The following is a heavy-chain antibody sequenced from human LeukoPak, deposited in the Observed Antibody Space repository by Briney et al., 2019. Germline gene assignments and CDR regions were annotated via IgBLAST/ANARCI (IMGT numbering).Heavy chain of an antibody. CDR2: ISSSGSTI. V-gene: IGHV3-48*03. D-gene: IGHD3-22*01. CDR3: ARDYYDSSGYYSFDY. Sequence: GGSLRLSCAASGFTFSSYEMNWVRQAPGKGLEWVSYISSSGSTIYYADSVKGQFTISRDNAKNSLYLQMNSLRAEDTAVYYCARDYYDSSGYYSFDYWGQGTLVTVSS. CDR1: GFTFSSYE. J-gene: IGHJ4*02.